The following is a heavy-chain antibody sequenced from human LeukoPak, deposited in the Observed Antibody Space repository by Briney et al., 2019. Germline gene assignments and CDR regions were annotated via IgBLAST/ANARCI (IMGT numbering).Heavy chain of an antibody. CDR2: IYHDGST. D-gene: IGHD5-18*01. CDR3: ARDRGGYTYSHDY. CDR1: GGSISSNNW. Sequence: SETLSLTCAISGGSISSNNWWIWVRQSPEKGLEWIGEIYHDGSTNYNPSLKSRVTISMDKSKNQLSLKLNFVTAADTAVYYCARDRGGYTYSHDYWGQGTLVTVSS. J-gene: IGHJ4*02. V-gene: IGHV4-4*02.